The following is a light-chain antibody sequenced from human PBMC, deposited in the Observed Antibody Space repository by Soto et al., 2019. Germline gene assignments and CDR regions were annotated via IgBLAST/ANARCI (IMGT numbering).Light chain of an antibody. CDR1: LRISNY. Sequence: DIQMTQSPSSLSASVGERVTITCRASLRISNYLAWYQQKPGQIPNLLIYAASTLEAGVPARFSGSGSGTDFTLTISSLQPEDVAAYYCQKYNNSPLTFGGGTKVEIK. CDR2: AAS. J-gene: IGKJ4*01. CDR3: QKYNNSPLT. V-gene: IGKV1-27*01.